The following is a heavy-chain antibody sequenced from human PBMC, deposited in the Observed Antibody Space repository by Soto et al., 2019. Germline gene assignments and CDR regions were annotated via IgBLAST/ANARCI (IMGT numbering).Heavy chain of an antibody. CDR2: INPSGGST. CDR3: ARIDYDSSGPNEGCFDY. D-gene: IGHD3-22*01. CDR1: GYTFTSYY. V-gene: IGHV1-46*01. Sequence: ASVKVSCKASGYTFTSYYMHWVRQAPGQGLEWMGIINPSGGSTSYAQKFQGRVTMTRDTSTSTVYMELSSLRSEDTAVYYCARIDYDSSGPNEGCFDYWGQGTLAPVSS. J-gene: IGHJ4*02.